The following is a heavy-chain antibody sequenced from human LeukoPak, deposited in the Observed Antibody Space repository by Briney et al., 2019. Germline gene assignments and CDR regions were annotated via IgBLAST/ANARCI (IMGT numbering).Heavy chain of an antibody. D-gene: IGHD3-16*01. CDR1: GFTFSSYA. Sequence: GGSLRVSCAASGFTFSSYAMSWVRQAPGKGLEWVSAISGSGGSTYYADSVKGRFAISRDNSKNTLYLQMNSLRAEDTAVYYCAKSKYGGVYFDYWGQGTLVTVSS. J-gene: IGHJ4*02. CDR2: ISGSGGST. CDR3: AKSKYGGVYFDY. V-gene: IGHV3-23*01.